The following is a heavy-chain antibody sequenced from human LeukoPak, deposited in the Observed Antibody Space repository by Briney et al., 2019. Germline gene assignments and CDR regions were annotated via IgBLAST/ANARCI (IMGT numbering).Heavy chain of an antibody. Sequence: HPGQSLRLSCAASGFTFSNYWMIWVRQPQGKLLEWVGNIKEDGSEKRYADSVRGRFTSSRDNAQTSIYLQMNSLRAEDTAVYYCERASRPWLPLIWGQGTRVSVSS. CDR2: IKEDGSEK. D-gene: IGHD5-24*01. V-gene: IGHV3-7*05. CDR3: ERASRPWLPLI. CDR1: GFTFSNYW. J-gene: IGHJ4*02.